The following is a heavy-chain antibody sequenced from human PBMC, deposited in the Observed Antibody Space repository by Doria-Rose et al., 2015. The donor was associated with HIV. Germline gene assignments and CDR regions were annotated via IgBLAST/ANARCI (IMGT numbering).Heavy chain of an antibody. D-gene: IGHD6-13*01. CDR2: ISPNDER. Sequence: SGPVLVKPTETLTLTCTVSGVSLSSPGMGVSWIRQPPGKALEWLANISPNDERSYKTSLKSRLTICRGTSKSQVVLTMTDMDPVDTATYYCARIKSSRWYHKYYFDCWGQGTLVIVSA. CDR3: ARIKSSRWYHKYYFDC. V-gene: IGHV2-26*01. CDR1: GVSLSSPGMG. J-gene: IGHJ4*02.